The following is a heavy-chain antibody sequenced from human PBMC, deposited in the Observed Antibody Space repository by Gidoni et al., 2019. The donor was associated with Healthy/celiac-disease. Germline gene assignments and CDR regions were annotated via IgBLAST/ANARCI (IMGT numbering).Heavy chain of an antibody. CDR1: GGSIRRGRYS. CDR2: IYHSVST. Sequence: QLQLQESGSGLVKPSQTLSLTCPLYGGSIRRGRYSWSWIRQTPGKGLEWIGYIYHSVSTYYNPSLKSRVTISVDRSKNQFSLKLSSVTAADTAVYYCARDRGYCSSTSCYGGDAFDIWGQGTMVTVSS. J-gene: IGHJ3*02. D-gene: IGHD2-2*01. V-gene: IGHV4-30-2*01. CDR3: ARDRGYCSSTSCYGGDAFDI.